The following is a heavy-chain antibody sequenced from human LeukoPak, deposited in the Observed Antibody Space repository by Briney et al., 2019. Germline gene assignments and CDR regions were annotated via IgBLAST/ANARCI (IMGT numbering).Heavy chain of an antibody. D-gene: IGHD6-13*01. CDR2: MNPRSGYT. CDR3: ARGNRLYSSSWSSLPFDI. V-gene: IGHV1-8*01. J-gene: IGHJ3*02. Sequence: GASVKVSCKVSGYTLTELSMHWVRQATGQGLEWMGWMNPRSGYTGYLQKFQGRVTMTGSTSISTAYLELNSLTSEDTAVYYCARGNRLYSSSWSSLPFDIWGQGSMVTVSS. CDR1: GYTLTELS.